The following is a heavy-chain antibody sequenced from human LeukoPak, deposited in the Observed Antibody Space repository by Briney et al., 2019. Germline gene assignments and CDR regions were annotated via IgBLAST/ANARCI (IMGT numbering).Heavy chain of an antibody. CDR3: AREARDTAMVTPFDY. Sequence: SETLSRTCTVSGGSISSGGYYWSWIRQHPGKGLEWIGYIYYSGSTYYNPSLKSRVTISVDTSKNQFSLKLSSVTAADTAVYYCAREARDTAMVTPFDYWGQGTLVTVSS. J-gene: IGHJ4*02. D-gene: IGHD5-18*01. CDR2: IYYSGST. CDR1: GGSISSGGYY. V-gene: IGHV4-31*03.